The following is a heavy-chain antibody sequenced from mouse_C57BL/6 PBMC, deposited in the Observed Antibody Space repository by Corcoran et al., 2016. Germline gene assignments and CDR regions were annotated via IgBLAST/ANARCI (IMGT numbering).Heavy chain of an antibody. CDR3: ARGHYGGWFAY. J-gene: IGHJ3*01. CDR1: GYTFTSYG. CDR2: IYPRSGNT. V-gene: IGHV1-81*01. Sequence: QVQLQQSGAELARPGASVKLSCKASGYTFTSYGISWVKQRTGQGLEWIGEIYPRSGNTYYNEKFKGKATLTADKSSSTAYMELRSLTSEDSAVYFCARGHYGGWFAYWGQGTLVTVSA. D-gene: IGHD1-2*01.